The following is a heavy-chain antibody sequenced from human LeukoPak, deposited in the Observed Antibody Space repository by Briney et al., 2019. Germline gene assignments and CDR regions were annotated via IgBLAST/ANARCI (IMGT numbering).Heavy chain of an antibody. CDR3: AKVPGYAYYDFWSGYYREHYYYGMDV. Sequence: PGGSLRLSCAAPGFTFSSYAMSWVRQAPGKGLEWVSAISGSGGSTYYADSVKGRFTISRDNSKNTLYLQMNSLRAEDTAVYYCAKVPGYAYYDFWSGYYREHYYYGMDVWGQGTTVTVSS. D-gene: IGHD3-3*01. CDR2: ISGSGGST. J-gene: IGHJ6*02. CDR1: GFTFSSYA. V-gene: IGHV3-23*01.